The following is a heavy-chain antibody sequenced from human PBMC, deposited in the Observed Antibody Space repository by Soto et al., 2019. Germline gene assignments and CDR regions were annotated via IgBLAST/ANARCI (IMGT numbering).Heavy chain of an antibody. J-gene: IGHJ5*02. CDR2: IYWNDDK. CDR1: GFSLSTSGVG. V-gene: IGHV2-5*01. Sequence: SGPTLVNPPQTLTLTCTFSGFSLSTSGVGVGWIRQPPGKALEWLALIYWNDDKRYRPSLKSRLTINKDTSKNQVILTMTNMDLLDTATYYCAHGNLRRMGFDPWGQGTLVTVSS. CDR3: AHGNLRRMGFDP. D-gene: IGHD5-12*01.